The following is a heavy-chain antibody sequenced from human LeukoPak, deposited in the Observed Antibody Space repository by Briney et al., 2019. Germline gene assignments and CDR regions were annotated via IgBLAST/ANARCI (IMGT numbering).Heavy chain of an antibody. J-gene: IGHJ6*03. CDR1: GGSISNYY. CDR2: IYYSGST. V-gene: IGHV4-59*01. D-gene: IGHD6-6*01. Sequence: PSETLSLTCTVSGGSISNYYWTWIRQPPGKALEWIGYIYYSGSTNYNPSLKSRVTISVDTSKNQFSLKLSSVTAADTAVYFCARDWGVGGRPGYMDVWGKGTTVTVSS. CDR3: ARDWGVGGRPGYMDV.